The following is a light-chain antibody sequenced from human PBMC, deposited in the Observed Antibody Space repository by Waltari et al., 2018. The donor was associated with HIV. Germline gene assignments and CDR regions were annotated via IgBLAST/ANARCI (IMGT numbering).Light chain of an antibody. V-gene: IGLV2-11*01. CDR2: DGN. Sequence: QSALPQPRSVSGSPGQSVTISCTGTSSDVGGYNYVTWYQHHPGKAPKFFTYDGNKRPAGVPDLFSCSKSGNTASLTISGLQAEEDADYYCCSSADTDPVVFGGGTKLTVL. CDR3: CSSADTDPVV. J-gene: IGLJ2*01. CDR1: SSDVGGYNY.